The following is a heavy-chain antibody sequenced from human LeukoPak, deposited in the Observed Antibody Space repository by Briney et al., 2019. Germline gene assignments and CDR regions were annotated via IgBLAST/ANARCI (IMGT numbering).Heavy chain of an antibody. D-gene: IGHD3-10*01. J-gene: IGHJ6*03. CDR1: GLTFSIHW. Sequence: GGSLRLSCAASGLTFSIHWMNWVRQAPGKGLECVANINQDGSDKYYVDSVKGRFTISRDNTKNSLYLQMNSLKTEDTAVYYCTRQLGELLSGTLYYYYLDVWGKGTTVTVSS. V-gene: IGHV3-7*03. CDR2: INQDGSDK. CDR3: TRQLGELLSGTLYYYYLDV.